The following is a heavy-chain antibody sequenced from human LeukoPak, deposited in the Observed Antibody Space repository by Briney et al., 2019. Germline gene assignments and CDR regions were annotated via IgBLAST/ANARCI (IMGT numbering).Heavy chain of an antibody. D-gene: IGHD2-15*01. V-gene: IGHV3-74*01. J-gene: IGHJ4*02. CDR3: ARYSKTDIVVVVDFDY. CDR2: INSDGSST. Sequence: GGSLRLSCAASGFTFSSYWMHWVRQAPGKGLVWVSRINSDGSSTSYADSVKGRFTISRDNAKNSLYLQMNSLRAEDTAVYYCARYSKTDIVVVVDFDYWGQGTLVTVSS. CDR1: GFTFSSYW.